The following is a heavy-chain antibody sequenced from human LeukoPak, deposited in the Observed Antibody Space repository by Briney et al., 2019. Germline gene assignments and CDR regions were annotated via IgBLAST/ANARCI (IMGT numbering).Heavy chain of an antibody. J-gene: IGHJ4*02. D-gene: IGHD3-22*01. Sequence: GGSLRLSCGASGFTFSNYGMHWVRQAPGQGLEWVANIRQDASAEFYADSVKGRFTISRDNAKNTLYLQMNSLRAEDTAVYYCARVGYYYDISGYTFDYWGQGTLVTVSS. CDR2: IRQDASAE. CDR1: GFTFSNYG. CDR3: ARVGYYYDISGYTFDY. V-gene: IGHV3-7*01.